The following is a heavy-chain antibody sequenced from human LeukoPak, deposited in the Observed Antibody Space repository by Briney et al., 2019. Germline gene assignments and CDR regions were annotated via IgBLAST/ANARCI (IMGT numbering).Heavy chain of an antibody. CDR1: GGSISSGSYY. D-gene: IGHD3-9*01. CDR3: ARGPYYDILTGYYPTPPWFDP. V-gene: IGHV4-61*02. CDR2: IYTSGST. J-gene: IGHJ5*02. Sequence: SQTLSLTCTVSGGSISSGSYYWSWIRQPAGTGLEWIRRIYTSGSTNYNPSLKSRVTISVDTSKNQFSLKLSSVTAADTAVYYCARGPYYDILTGYYPTPPWFDPWGQGTLVTVSS.